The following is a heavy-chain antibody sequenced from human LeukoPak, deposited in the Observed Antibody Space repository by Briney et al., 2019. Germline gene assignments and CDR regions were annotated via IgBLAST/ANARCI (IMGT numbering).Heavy chain of an antibody. Sequence: SVKVSCKASGGTFSSYAISWVRQAPGQGLECMGGIIPIFGTANYAQKFQGRVTITADKPTSTAYMELSSLRSEDTAVYYCARAPPQYYYDSRHDAFDIWGQGTMVTVSS. D-gene: IGHD3-22*01. CDR3: ARAPPQYYYDSRHDAFDI. V-gene: IGHV1-69*06. CDR1: GGTFSSYA. J-gene: IGHJ3*02. CDR2: IIPIFGTA.